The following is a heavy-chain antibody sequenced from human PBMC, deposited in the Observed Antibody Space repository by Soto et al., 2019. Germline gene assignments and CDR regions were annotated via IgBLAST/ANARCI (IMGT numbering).Heavy chain of an antibody. V-gene: IGHV4-39*01. CDR1: GGSIRSSNYY. CDR3: VTGLVGPATLGDY. D-gene: IGHD1-26*01. J-gene: IGHJ4*02. CDR2: IYYSGNT. Sequence: SETLSLTCTVSGGSIRSSNYYWGWVRQPPGKGLEWIGSIYYSGNTYYNPSLKSRVTIFVDTSKNQFSLKLSSVTATDTSIYYCVTGLVGPATLGDYWGQGTLVTVSS.